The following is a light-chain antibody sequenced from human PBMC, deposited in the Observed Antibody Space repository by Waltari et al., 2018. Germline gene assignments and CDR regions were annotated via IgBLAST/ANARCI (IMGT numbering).Light chain of an antibody. Sequence: DIQMTQSPSSLSASVGDRVTITCRATQNISNYLNWYLQKPGKAPKLLIYAASSLESGAPSRFSGSGSGTDFTLTITSLQPEDFATYYCQQSYSTPFTFGPGTKVDIK. V-gene: IGKV1-39*01. CDR1: QNISNY. CDR2: AAS. CDR3: QQSYSTPFT. J-gene: IGKJ3*01.